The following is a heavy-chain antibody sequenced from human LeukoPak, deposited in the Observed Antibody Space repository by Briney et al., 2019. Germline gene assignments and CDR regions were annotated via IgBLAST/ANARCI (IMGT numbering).Heavy chain of an antibody. CDR3: AKDTGGIAVPGTYFDY. CDR1: GFTFDDYA. D-gene: IGHD6-19*01. V-gene: IGHV3-9*03. CDR2: ISWNSGSI. Sequence: GGSLRLSCAASGFTFDDYAMHWVRQAPGKGLEWVSGISWNSGSIGYADSVKGRFTISRDNAKNSLYLQMNSLRAEDMALYYCAKDTGGIAVPGTYFDYWGQGTLVTVSS. J-gene: IGHJ4*02.